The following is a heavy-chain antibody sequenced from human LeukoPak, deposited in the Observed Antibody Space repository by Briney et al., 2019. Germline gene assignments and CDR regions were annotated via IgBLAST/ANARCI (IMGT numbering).Heavy chain of an antibody. CDR2: INQGGSDK. CDR1: GFTFSGHW. J-gene: IGHJ4*02. V-gene: IGHV3-7*01. Sequence: PGGSLRLSCAASGFTFSGHWMSWVRQAPGKGLEWVANINQGGSDKYYVDSVKGRLTISRDSANNLLYLQMNSLRGEDTAVYYCTRDRSRAEDDWGQGTLVTVSS. CDR3: TRDRSRAEDD. D-gene: IGHD1-14*01.